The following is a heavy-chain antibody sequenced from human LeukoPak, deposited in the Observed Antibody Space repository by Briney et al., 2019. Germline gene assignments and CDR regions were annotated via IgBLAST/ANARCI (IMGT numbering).Heavy chain of an antibody. J-gene: IGHJ4*02. CDR1: GFPFSSYW. D-gene: IGHD5-24*01. CDR2: IKQDGSKK. CDR3: TRVGYIDEGIDY. Sequence: GGSLRLSCVASGFPFSSYWMTWVRQAPGKGLEWVANIKQDGSKKSYVDSVKDRFTISRDNAKNSLYLQMNSLRAEDTAIYYCTRVGYIDEGIDYWGQGTLVTVSS. V-gene: IGHV3-7*04.